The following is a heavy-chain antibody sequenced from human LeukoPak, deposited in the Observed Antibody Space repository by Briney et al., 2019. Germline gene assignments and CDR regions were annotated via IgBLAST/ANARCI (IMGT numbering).Heavy chain of an antibody. V-gene: IGHV1-18*01. D-gene: IGHD6-13*01. CDR3: ARDKVAAAKKGDWYFDL. CDR2: ISAYNGNT. Sequence: VSVKVSCKASGYTFTSYGISWVRQAPGQGLEWMGWISAYNGNTNYAQKLQGRVTMTTDTSTSTAYMELRSLRSDDTAVYYCARDKVAAAKKGDWYFDLWGRGTLVTVSS. J-gene: IGHJ2*01. CDR1: GYTFTSYG.